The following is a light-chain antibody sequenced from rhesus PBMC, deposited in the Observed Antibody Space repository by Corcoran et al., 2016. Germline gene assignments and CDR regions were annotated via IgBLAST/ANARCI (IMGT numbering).Light chain of an antibody. J-gene: IGKJ4*01. CDR1: QDINTY. Sequence: DIQMTQSPSSLSASVGDRVTITCRASQDINTYLNWYQQKPGKAPKLLIYYTDRLESGVPSRFSGSGSGTELTLTSSSLQPEDFGTDDCQQYKSLLTFGGGTRVEIK. CDR2: YTD. V-gene: IGKV1-32*05. CDR3: QQYKSLLT.